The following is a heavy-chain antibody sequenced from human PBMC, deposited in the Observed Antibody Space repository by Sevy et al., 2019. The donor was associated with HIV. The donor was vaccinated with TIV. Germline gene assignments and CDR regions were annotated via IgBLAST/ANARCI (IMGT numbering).Heavy chain of an antibody. Sequence: GGSLRLSCAASGFTSSNYAMSWVRRAPGKGLEWVSGLSGSGGSIDYADSVKGRFTISRDNSRNTLYLQMNSLRAEDTAVYYCAKDRIWELGDSFDVWGQGTMVTVSS. V-gene: IGHV3-23*01. D-gene: IGHD1-26*01. CDR2: LSGSGGSI. J-gene: IGHJ3*01. CDR1: GFTSSNYA. CDR3: AKDRIWELGDSFDV.